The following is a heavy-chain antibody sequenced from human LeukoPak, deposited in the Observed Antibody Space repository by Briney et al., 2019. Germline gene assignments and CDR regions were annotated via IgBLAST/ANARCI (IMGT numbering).Heavy chain of an antibody. CDR2: ISGSGGNT. CDR1: GFTFSSYV. CDR3: AKGRGTAVTSAANY. V-gene: IGHV3-23*01. J-gene: IGHJ4*02. D-gene: IGHD4-17*01. Sequence: PGGSLRLSCAASGFTFSSYVMSWVRQAPGKGLEWVSSISGSGGNTYYADSVKDRFSISRDNSKTTVSLQMNSLRAEDTAVYYCAKGRGTAVTSAANYWGQGTLVTVSS.